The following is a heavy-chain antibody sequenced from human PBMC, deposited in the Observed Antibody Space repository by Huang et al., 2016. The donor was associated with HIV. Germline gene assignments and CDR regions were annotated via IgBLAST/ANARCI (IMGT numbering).Heavy chain of an antibody. V-gene: IGHV1-18*01. Sequence: QIQLVQSGPDVKKPGASVKFSCKASGYTFSIYGISWVRQAPGQGPEWMGWVSAYSGYTNYPQKFQGRVTMTADTSASTAYMDLRSLTSDDTAVYYCARVPSDHFSDYWGQGTLVTVSS. J-gene: IGHJ4*02. CDR2: VSAYSGYT. CDR1: GYTFSIYG. CDR3: ARVPSDHFSDY.